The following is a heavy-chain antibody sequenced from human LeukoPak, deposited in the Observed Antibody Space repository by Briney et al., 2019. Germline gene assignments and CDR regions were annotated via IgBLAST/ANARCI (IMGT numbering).Heavy chain of an antibody. V-gene: IGHV1-8*02. CDR2: MNPNSGNT. D-gene: IGHD3-10*01. CDR3: ARGRHITMVRGVRGRNWFDP. CDR1: GGTFSSYA. J-gene: IGHJ5*02. Sequence: ASVKVSCKASGGTFSSYAINWVRQATGQGLEWMGWMNPNSGNTGYAQKFQGRVTMTRNTSISTAYMELSSLRSEDTAVYYCARGRHITMVRGVRGRNWFDPWGQGTLVTVSS.